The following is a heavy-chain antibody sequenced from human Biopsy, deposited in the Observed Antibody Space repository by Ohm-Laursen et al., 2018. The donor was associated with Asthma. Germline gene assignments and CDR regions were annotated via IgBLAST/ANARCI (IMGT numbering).Heavy chain of an antibody. CDR1: GDSLGSSINYA. D-gene: IGHD5-12*01. CDR3: ARGYSGTDRIVYYYSGMEV. J-gene: IGHJ6*02. V-gene: IGHV1-69*13. Sequence: SVKVSCRASGDSLGSSINYAISWVRQAPRQGLEWMGGLIPVLGTADYAPMFEGRVTITADESTSTAYLELTSLRFEDTAVYYCARGYSGTDRIVYYYSGMEVWGQGTTVTVSS. CDR2: LIPVLGTA.